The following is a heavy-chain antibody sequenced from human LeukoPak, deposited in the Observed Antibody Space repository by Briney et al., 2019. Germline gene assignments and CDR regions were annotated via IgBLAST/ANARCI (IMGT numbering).Heavy chain of an antibody. CDR3: ARAVIVVVPAAMSDYYYYMDV. Sequence: TSETLSLTCAVYGGSFSGYYWSWIRQPPGKGLEWIGEINHSGSTNYNPSLKSRVTISVDTSKNQFSLKLSSVTAADTAVYYCARAVIVVVPAAMSDYYYYMDVWGKGTTVTVSS. CDR2: INHSGST. D-gene: IGHD2-2*01. J-gene: IGHJ6*03. V-gene: IGHV4-34*01. CDR1: GGSFSGYY.